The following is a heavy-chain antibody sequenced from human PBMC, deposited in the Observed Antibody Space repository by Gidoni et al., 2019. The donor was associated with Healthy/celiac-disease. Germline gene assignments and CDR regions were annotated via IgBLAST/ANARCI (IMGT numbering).Heavy chain of an antibody. CDR1: GGSFSGYY. D-gene: IGHD3-9*01. Sequence: QVQLQQWGAGLLKTSETLSLTCAVYGGSFSGYYCSWPRQPPGKGLEWIGEINHSGSTNYNPSLKSRVTISVVTSKNQFSLKLSSVTAADTAVYYCARGGPYYDILTGPLGKAFDIWGQGTMVTVSS. CDR3: ARGGPYYDILTGPLGKAFDI. J-gene: IGHJ3*02. CDR2: INHSGST. V-gene: IGHV4-34*01.